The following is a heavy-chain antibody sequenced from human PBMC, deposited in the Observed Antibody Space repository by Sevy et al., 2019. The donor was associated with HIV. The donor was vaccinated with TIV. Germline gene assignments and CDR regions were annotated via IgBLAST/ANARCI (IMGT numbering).Heavy chain of an antibody. CDR3: ARLVGNSWFDS. D-gene: IGHD2-21*01. J-gene: IGHJ5*01. Sequence: SQTFSLTCDISGDSVSSISATWNWIRLSPSGGLEWLGRTYYRSKWQADYEVSLKSRLNINPDTSKNQFSLQLNSVTPEDTAVYYCARLVGNSWFDSWGQGSLVTVSS. CDR1: GDSVSSISAT. V-gene: IGHV6-1*01. CDR2: TYYRSKWQA.